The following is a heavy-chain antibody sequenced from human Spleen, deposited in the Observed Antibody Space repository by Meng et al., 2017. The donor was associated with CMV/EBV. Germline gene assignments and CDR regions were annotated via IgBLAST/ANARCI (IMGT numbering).Heavy chain of an antibody. CDR1: GGTFSSYA. Sequence: SVQVSCKASGGTFSSYAISWVRQAPGQGLEWMGGIIPILGIANYAQKFQGRVTIIADKSTSTAYMELSSLRSEDTAVYYCASPAGGNIAAAGTWFDPWGQGSLVTVSS. CDR2: IIPILGIA. V-gene: IGHV1-69*10. CDR3: ASPAGGNIAAAGTWFDP. D-gene: IGHD6-13*01. J-gene: IGHJ5*02.